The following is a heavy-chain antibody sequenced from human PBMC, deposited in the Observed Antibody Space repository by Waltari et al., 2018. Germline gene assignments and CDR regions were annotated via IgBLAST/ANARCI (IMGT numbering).Heavy chain of an antibody. Sequence: QVQLQQWGAGLLKPSETLSLTCAVYGGSFSGYYWSWIRQPPGKGLEWIGEINHSGSTNYNPSLKIRVTISVDTSKNQFSLKLSSVTAADTAVYYCARGRAGVYYYYMDVWGKGTTVTVSS. J-gene: IGHJ6*03. CDR3: ARGRAGVYYYYMDV. V-gene: IGHV4-34*01. D-gene: IGHD6-13*01. CDR1: GGSFSGYY. CDR2: INHSGST.